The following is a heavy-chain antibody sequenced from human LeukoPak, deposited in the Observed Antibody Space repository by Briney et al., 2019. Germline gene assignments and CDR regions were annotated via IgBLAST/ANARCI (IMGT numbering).Heavy chain of an antibody. CDR1: GFTFSSYA. CDR3: ARDRIQLWSGFDY. CDR2: ISYDGRNK. V-gene: IGHV3-30*04. J-gene: IGHJ4*02. Sequence: GGSLRLSCAASGFTFSSYAMHWVRQAPGKGLEWVAVISYDGRNKYYAGSVKGRFTISRDNAKNSLYLQMNSLRAEDTAVYYCARDRIQLWSGFDYWGQGTLVTVSS. D-gene: IGHD5-18*01.